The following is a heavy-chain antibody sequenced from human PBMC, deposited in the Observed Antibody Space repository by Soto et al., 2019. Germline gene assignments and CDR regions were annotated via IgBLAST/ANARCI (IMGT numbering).Heavy chain of an antibody. CDR1: GYSVSSYW. Sequence: VEALKISGEGSGYSVSSYWMGWVRQMPGKGLEWMGIIYPGDSDTRYSPSFQGQVTISADKSISTAYLQWSSLKASDTAMYYCARQGPRSKVVVAAPPSFDYWGQRTLVTVSP. J-gene: IGHJ4*02. CDR3: ARQGPRSKVVVAAPPSFDY. CDR2: IYPGDSDT. D-gene: IGHD2-15*01. V-gene: IGHV5-51*01.